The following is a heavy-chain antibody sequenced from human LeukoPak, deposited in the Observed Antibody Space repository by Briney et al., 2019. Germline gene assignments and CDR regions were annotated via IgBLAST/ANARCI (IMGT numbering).Heavy chain of an antibody. CDR1: GGSFSGYY. J-gene: IGHJ6*02. Sequence: SETLSLTCAVYGGSFSGYYWSWIRQPPGKGLEWIGEINHSGSTNYNPSLKSRVTISVDTSKNQFSLKLSSVTAADTAVYYCASIRPLRFFDGMDVWGQGTTVTVSS. V-gene: IGHV4-34*01. CDR2: INHSGST. D-gene: IGHD3-3*01. CDR3: ASIRPLRFFDGMDV.